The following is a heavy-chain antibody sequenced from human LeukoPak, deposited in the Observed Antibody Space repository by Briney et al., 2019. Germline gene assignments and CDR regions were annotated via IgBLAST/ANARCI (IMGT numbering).Heavy chain of an antibody. CDR3: ARDVRAGPGGYFDY. J-gene: IGHJ4*02. Sequence: PSETLSLTCTVSGYSIRSGYYWGWIRQPPGKGLEWIGSIYHSGSPYYNPSLKSRVTISVDTSKNQFSLKLSSVTAADTAVYYCARDVRAGPGGYFDYWGQGTLVTVSS. D-gene: IGHD3-10*01. CDR2: IYHSGSP. V-gene: IGHV4-38-2*02. CDR1: GYSIRSGYY.